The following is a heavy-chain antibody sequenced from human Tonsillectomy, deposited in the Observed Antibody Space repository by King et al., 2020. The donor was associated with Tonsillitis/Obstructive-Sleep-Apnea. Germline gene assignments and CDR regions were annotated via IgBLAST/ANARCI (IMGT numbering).Heavy chain of an antibody. V-gene: IGHV3-30*18. CDR2: ISYDGSYK. D-gene: IGHD3-10*01. J-gene: IGHJ6*02. CDR1: GFTFSSYG. Sequence: VQLVESGGGVVQPGRSLRLSCEASGFTFSSYGMHWVRQAPGKGLEWVAVISYDGSYKYYADSVKGRFSISRDNSKNKLYLQMNNLRAEDTAVYYCTKDGYYYGAGSRMDVWGQGTTVTVSS. CDR3: TKDGYYYGAGSRMDV.